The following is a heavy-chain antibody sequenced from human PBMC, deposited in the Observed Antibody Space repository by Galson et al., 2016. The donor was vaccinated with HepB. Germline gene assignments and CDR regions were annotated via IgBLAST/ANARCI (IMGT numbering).Heavy chain of an antibody. Sequence: SLRLSCAASGFTFSTYDMHWVRQAPGKGLEWVAVISYDGSSKYYADSVKGRFTVSRDNSKNTLYLQMNSLRAEDTAVYYCAKVRRPVVVIGFDYWGQGTLVTVSS. CDR1: GFTFSTYD. J-gene: IGHJ4*02. D-gene: IGHD3-22*01. V-gene: IGHV3-30*18. CDR2: ISYDGSSK. CDR3: AKVRRPVVVIGFDY.